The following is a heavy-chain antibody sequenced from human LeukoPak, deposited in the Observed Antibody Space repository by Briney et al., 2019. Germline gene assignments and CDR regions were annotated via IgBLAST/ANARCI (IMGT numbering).Heavy chain of an antibody. D-gene: IGHD6-13*01. CDR3: ARVYTTSSSWYGDFDY. V-gene: IGHV3-48*01. CDR2: ISGSGSTI. J-gene: IGHJ4*02. CDR1: GFTFSSYS. Sequence: GGSLRLSCAASGFTFSSYSMNWVRQAPGKGLEWVSYISGSGSTIYYADSVKGRFTISRDNAKNSLYLQMNSLRAEDTAVYYCARVYTTSSSWYGDFDYWGQGTLVTVSS.